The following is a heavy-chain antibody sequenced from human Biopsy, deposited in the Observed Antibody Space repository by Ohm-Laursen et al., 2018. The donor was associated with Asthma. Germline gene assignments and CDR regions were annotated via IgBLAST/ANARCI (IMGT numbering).Heavy chain of an antibody. CDR2: IAYDGSKK. CDR3: AKGRYKWNDGYYGLDV. J-gene: IGHJ6*02. V-gene: IGHV3-30*18. D-gene: IGHD1-20*01. CDR1: GVSLSSFG. Sequence: SLRLSCSASGVSLSSFGMNWVRQAPGKGLEWVAVIAYDGSKKEYGDSGKGRFTISRDNSKDTVYLQMNSLRAEDTAVYYCAKGRYKWNDGYYGLDVWGQGTTVTVS.